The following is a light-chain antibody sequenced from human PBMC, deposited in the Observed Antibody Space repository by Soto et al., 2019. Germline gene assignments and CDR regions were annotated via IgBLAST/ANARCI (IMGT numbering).Light chain of an antibody. CDR1: RSDVGSYNL. J-gene: IGLJ2*01. CDR2: EGS. Sequence: QSALTQPASVSGSPGQSITISCTGTRSDVGSYNLVSWYQQLPGKATKLMIYEGSKRPSGVSNRFSGSKSGNTASLTISGLQAEDEGDYYCCSYAGSSTLIFGGGTKLTVL. V-gene: IGLV2-23*01. CDR3: CSYAGSSTLI.